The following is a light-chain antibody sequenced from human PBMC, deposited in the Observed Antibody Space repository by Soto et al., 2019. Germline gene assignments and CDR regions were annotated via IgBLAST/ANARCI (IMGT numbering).Light chain of an antibody. Sequence: QSVLTQPASVSGSPGQSITISCTGSGRDIGAYDYVSWYQQHPGKAPKLLIYGVKNRPSGVSYRFSASKSAFTASLTISGLQAEDEAHYYCSSYKTSYFYVFGPGTKVTV. CDR2: GVK. CDR3: SSYKTSYFYV. V-gene: IGLV2-14*01. CDR1: GRDIGAYDY. J-gene: IGLJ1*01.